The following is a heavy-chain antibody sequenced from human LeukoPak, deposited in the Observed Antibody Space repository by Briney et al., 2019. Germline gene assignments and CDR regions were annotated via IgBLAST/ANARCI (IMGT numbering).Heavy chain of an antibody. D-gene: IGHD6-13*01. V-gene: IGHV3-23*01. CDR2: ISGSGGNT. CDR1: GFTFSSYA. J-gene: IGHJ4*02. Sequence: GGSLRLSCAASGFTFSSYAMNWVRQAPGKGLEWVSSISGSGGNTYYADSVKGRFTISRDNSKNTLYLQMNSLRAEDTAVYYCAREYRGSSWYVDWGQGTLVTVSS. CDR3: AREYRGSSWYVD.